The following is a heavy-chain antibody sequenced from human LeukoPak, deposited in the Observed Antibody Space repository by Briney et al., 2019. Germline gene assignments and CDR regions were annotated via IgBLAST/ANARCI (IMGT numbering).Heavy chain of an antibody. CDR2: ISYDGSNK. V-gene: IGHV3-30-3*01. CDR3: ARRLVLEGSRSSYYFDY. J-gene: IGHJ4*02. Sequence: PGGSLRLSCAASGFTFSSYAMHWVRQAPGKGLEWVAVISYDGSNKYYADSVKGRFTISRDNAKNSLYLQMNSLRAEDTAVYYCARRLVLEGSRSSYYFDYWGQGTLVTVSS. CDR1: GFTFSSYA. D-gene: IGHD3-3*01.